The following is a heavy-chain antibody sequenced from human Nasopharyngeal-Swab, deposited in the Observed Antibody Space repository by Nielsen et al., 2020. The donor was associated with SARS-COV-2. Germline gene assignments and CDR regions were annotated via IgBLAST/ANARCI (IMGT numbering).Heavy chain of an antibody. CDR1: GGSISSSSYY. V-gene: IGHV4-39*07. CDR3: ARNGLDVVVIAMSWFDP. Sequence: SETLSLTCTVSGGSISSSSYYWGWIRQPPGKGLEGIGSIYYSGSTYYNPSPKSRVTISVDTSKNQFSLRLSSVNTADTAVYYCARNGLDVVVIAMSWFDPWGQGTLVTVSS. D-gene: IGHD2-21*01. J-gene: IGHJ5*02. CDR2: IYYSGST.